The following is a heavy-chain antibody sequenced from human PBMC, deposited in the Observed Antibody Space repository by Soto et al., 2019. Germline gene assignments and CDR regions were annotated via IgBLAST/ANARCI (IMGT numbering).Heavy chain of an antibody. CDR2: ISHDGASF. CDR1: GFTFSSYT. J-gene: IGHJ4*02. V-gene: IGHV3-30-3*01. Sequence: GGSLRLSCAASGFTFSSYTMHWVRRAPGKGLEWVSVISHDGASFNYADSVKGRFTISRDNSKNTVYLQMNSLRLEDTAVYYCARHFLPFDGGYPFDYWGQGTLVTVSS. D-gene: IGHD1-26*01. CDR3: ARHFLPFDGGYPFDY.